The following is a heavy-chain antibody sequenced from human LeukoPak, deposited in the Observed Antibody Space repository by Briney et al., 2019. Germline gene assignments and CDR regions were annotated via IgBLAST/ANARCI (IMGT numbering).Heavy chain of an antibody. V-gene: IGHV1-8*01. J-gene: IGHJ4*02. CDR2: MNPNSGNT. CDR3: ARVPSYSGYDSESSY. Sequence: ASVKVSCKASGYTFTSYDINWVRQATGQGLEWMGWMNPNSGNTGYAQKFQGRVTMTRNTSISTAYMELSSLRSEDTAVYYCARVPSYSGYDSESSYWGQGTLVTVSS. CDR1: GYTFTSYD. D-gene: IGHD5-12*01.